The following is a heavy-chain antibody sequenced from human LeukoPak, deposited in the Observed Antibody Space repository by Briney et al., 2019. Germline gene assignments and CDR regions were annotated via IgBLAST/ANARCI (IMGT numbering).Heavy chain of an antibody. CDR3: AREHRTRGIRAVTTFDY. CDR1: GGSISSSNW. V-gene: IGHV4-4*02. J-gene: IGHJ4*02. Sequence: SETLSLTCAVSGGSISSSNWWSWVRQPPGKGLEWIGEIYHSGSTNYNPSLKSRVTISVDKSKNQFSLKLSSVTAADTAVYYCAREHRTRGIRAVTTFDYWGQGTLVTVSS. D-gene: IGHD4-17*01. CDR2: IYHSGST.